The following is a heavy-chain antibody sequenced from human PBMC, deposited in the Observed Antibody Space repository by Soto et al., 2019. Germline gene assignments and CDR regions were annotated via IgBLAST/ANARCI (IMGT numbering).Heavy chain of an antibody. Sequence: ELHLVESGGGLVKPGGYLRLSFAASGITFISYSMNWVRMATGKGLEGVSSISSSSSYIYYADSVKGRFTIYRDNAKNSLYLKIKSLRGEDTAVYYCARLTTYDSSGYYSYWGQGTLVTVSS. D-gene: IGHD3-22*01. CDR3: ARLTTYDSSGYYSY. V-gene: IGHV3-21*01. CDR2: ISSSSSYI. J-gene: IGHJ4*02. CDR1: GITFISYS.